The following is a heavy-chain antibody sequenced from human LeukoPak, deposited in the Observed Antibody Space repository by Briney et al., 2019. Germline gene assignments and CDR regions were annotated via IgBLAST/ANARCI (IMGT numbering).Heavy chain of an antibody. V-gene: IGHV3-21*04. D-gene: IGHD4-17*01. CDR1: GFTFSSYS. J-gene: IGHJ4*02. CDR2: ISSSSSYI. CDR3: ANSYTVTTSPFDY. Sequence: GGSLRLSCAASGFTFSSYSMNWVRQAPGKGLEWVSSISSSSSYIYYADSVKGRFTISRDNSKNTLYLQMNSLRAEDTAVYFCANSYTVTTSPFDYWGQGTLVSVSS.